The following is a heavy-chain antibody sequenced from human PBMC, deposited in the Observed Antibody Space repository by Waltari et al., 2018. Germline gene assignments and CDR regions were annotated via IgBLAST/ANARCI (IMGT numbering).Heavy chain of an antibody. CDR2: ITSDGRDA. J-gene: IGHJ4*02. V-gene: IGHV3-74*01. Sequence: EVQLVASGGGLVKPGGSLRHYSTASGFIFGAFGLHWVRQAPGKVLVWVSRITSDGRDATYADSVKGRFTISRDNAKNTVYLQMDSLRAEDTAVYYCVRVFYGSGSSLEYWGQGALVSVSS. D-gene: IGHD3-10*01. CDR3: VRVFYGSGSSLEY. CDR1: GFIFGAFG.